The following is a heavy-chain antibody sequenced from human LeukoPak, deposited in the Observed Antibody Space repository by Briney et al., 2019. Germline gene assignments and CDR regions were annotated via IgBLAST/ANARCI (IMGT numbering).Heavy chain of an antibody. J-gene: IGHJ4*02. CDR1: GFTLSSYW. V-gene: IGHV3-74*01. Sequence: GGSLRLSCAASGFTLSSYWMHWVRHAPGKGLVWVSRINSDGSSTSYADSVKGRFTISRDNAKNTLYLQMNSLRAEDTAVYYCARVGTTGLYFDYWGQGTLVTVSS. D-gene: IGHD1-7*01. CDR3: ARVGTTGLYFDY. CDR2: INSDGSST.